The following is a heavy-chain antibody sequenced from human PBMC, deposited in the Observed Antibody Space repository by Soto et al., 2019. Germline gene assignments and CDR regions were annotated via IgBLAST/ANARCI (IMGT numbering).Heavy chain of an antibody. Sequence: ASVKVSCKASGGTFSSYAISWVRQAPGQGLEWMGGIIPIFGTANYAQKFQGRVTITADESTSTAYMELSSLRSEDTAVYYCARVQAAGTPTVDYYYGMDVWGQGTTVTVSS. V-gene: IGHV1-69*13. D-gene: IGHD6-13*01. CDR1: GGTFSSYA. CDR2: IIPIFGTA. CDR3: ARVQAAGTPTVDYYYGMDV. J-gene: IGHJ6*01.